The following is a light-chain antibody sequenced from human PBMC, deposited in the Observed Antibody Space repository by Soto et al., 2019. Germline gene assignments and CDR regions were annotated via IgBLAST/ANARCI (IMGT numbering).Light chain of an antibody. CDR2: VAS. J-gene: IGKJ1*01. Sequence: DIQMTQFPSSLSASVGDRVTITCRPSQGIGNDLGWYQQKPGKAPKRPIYVASSLQSGVPSRFSASGSGTEFTLTISSLQPEDFATYYCLQYNNYPWTFGQGTKVDIK. CDR3: LQYNNYPWT. CDR1: QGIGND. V-gene: IGKV1-17*01.